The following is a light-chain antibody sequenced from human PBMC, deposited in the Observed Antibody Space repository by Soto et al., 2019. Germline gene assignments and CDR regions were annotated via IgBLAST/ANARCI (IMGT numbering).Light chain of an antibody. Sequence: DIQMTQSPSSLSASVGDRVTITCRASQSISRYLHWYQQKPGKAPKLLIYAASSLQSGVPSRFSGSGSGTGLTITISSLQPEDFATYYCQQSDNTPPTFGGGTKVDIK. CDR1: QSISRY. J-gene: IGKJ4*01. CDR3: QQSDNTPPT. CDR2: AAS. V-gene: IGKV1-39*01.